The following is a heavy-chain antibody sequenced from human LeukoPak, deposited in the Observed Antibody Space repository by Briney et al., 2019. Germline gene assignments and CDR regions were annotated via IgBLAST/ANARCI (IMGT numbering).Heavy chain of an antibody. CDR1: GGSISSYY. CDR2: IYYSGST. J-gene: IGHJ4*02. CDR3: ARGLPLYYFDY. Sequence: PSETLSLTCTVSGGSISSYYWSWIRQPPGKGLEWIGYIYYSGSTNYNPSLKSRVTISVDTSKNQFSLKLSSVTAADTAVYYCARGLPLYYFDYWGQGTLVTVSS. V-gene: IGHV4-59*01.